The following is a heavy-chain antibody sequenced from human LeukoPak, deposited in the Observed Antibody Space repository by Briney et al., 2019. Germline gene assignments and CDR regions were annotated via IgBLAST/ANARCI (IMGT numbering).Heavy chain of an antibody. J-gene: IGHJ4*02. Sequence: RASVKVSCKASGYTFTGYYMHWVRQAPGQGLEWMGWINPNSGGTNYAQKFQGRVTMTRDTSISTAYMELSRLRSDDTAVYYCARDIVVVPAAIPTECDYWGQGTLVTVSS. CDR2: INPNSGGT. V-gene: IGHV1-2*02. D-gene: IGHD2-2*01. CDR1: GYTFTGYY. CDR3: ARDIVVVPAAIPTECDY.